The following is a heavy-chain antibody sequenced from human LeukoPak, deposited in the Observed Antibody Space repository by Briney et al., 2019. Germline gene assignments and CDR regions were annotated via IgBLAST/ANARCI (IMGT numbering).Heavy chain of an antibody. Sequence: GGSLRLSCAASGFTFSSYWMHWVRQAPGKGLVWVSRINSDGSSTSYADSVKGRFTVSRDNAKNSLYLQMNSLRAEDTAVYYCARDSYGGNHKNFDYWGQGTLVTVSS. CDR3: ARDSYGGNHKNFDY. D-gene: IGHD4-23*01. V-gene: IGHV3-74*01. CDR2: INSDGSST. CDR1: GFTFSSYW. J-gene: IGHJ4*02.